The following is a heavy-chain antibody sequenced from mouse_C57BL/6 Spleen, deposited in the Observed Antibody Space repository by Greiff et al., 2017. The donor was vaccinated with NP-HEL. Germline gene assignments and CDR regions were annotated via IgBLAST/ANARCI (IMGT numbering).Heavy chain of an antibody. CDR2: INPNNGGT. V-gene: IGHV1-18*01. J-gene: IGHJ2*01. D-gene: IGHD2-2*01. CDR1: GYTFTDYN. Sequence: EVKLVESGPELVKPGASVKIPCKASGYTFTDYNMDWVKQSHGKSLEWIGDINPNNGGTIYNQKFKGKATLTVDKSSSTAYMELRSLTSEDTAVYYCARHGYESYYFDYWGQGTTLTVSS. CDR3: ARHGYESYYFDY.